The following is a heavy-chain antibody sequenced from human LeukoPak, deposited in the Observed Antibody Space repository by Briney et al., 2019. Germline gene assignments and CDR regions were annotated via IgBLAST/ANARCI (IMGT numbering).Heavy chain of an antibody. D-gene: IGHD3/OR15-3a*01. CDR1: GDSISSSSYY. J-gene: IGHJ6*02. Sequence: SETLSLTCTVSGDSISSSSYYWGWIRQPPGKGLEWIGSIYYSGSTSYNPSLKSRVTISLDTSKNQFSLKLTSVTAADTAVYYCASEPWTYYYYGMDVWGQGTTVTVSS. CDR3: ASEPWTYYYYGMDV. V-gene: IGHV4-39*07. CDR2: IYYSGST.